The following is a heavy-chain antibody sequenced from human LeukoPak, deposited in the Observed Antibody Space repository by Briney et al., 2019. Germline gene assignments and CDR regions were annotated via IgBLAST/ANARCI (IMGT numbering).Heavy chain of an antibody. J-gene: IGHJ6*02. Sequence: PGGSLRLSCAASGFTFSSYWMHWVRQAPGKGLVWVSRINSDGSSTSYADSVKGRFTISRDNAKNTLYLQMNSLRAEDTAVYYCAKDGASYGSGRTNYYGMDVWGQGTTVTVSS. CDR2: INSDGSST. CDR1: GFTFSSYW. V-gene: IGHV3-74*01. CDR3: AKDGASYGSGRTNYYGMDV. D-gene: IGHD3-10*01.